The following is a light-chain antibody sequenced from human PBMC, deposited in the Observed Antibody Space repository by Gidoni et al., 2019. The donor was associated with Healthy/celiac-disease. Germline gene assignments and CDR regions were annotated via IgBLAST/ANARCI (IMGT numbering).Light chain of an antibody. Sequence: QSALTQPASVSGSPGQSITISCTGTSSDVGGYNYVSWYQQHPGKAPKLMIYDVSNRPSGVSNRFSGSKSGNTASLTISGLQAEDEADYYCSSYWDVFGTGTKVTVL. CDR1: SSDVGGYNY. J-gene: IGLJ1*01. CDR3: SSYWDV. CDR2: DVS. V-gene: IGLV2-14*01.